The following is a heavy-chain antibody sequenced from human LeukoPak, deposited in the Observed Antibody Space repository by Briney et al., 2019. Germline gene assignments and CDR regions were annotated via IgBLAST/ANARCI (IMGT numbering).Heavy chain of an antibody. V-gene: IGHV1-2*02. CDR1: GYTFTGYY. Sequence: ASVKVSCKASGYTFTGYYMYWVRQAPGQGLEWMGWINPNSGGTKYAQKFQGRVTITRDTSISTAYMERSRLRSDDTAVYYCARDEGTSLNYFDYWGQGTRVTVSS. CDR2: INPNSGGT. CDR3: ARDEGTSLNYFDY. J-gene: IGHJ4*02. D-gene: IGHD3-10*01.